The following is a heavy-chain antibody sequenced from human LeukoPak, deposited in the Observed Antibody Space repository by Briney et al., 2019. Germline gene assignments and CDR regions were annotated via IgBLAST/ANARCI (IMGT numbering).Heavy chain of an antibody. V-gene: IGHV3-74*01. Sequence: GGSLRLSCAASGFTFSGYWMHWVCQVPEKGLVLVSRIDNGGSGTTYADSVKGRFTVSRDNAKNTLYLQMNSLRAEDTAVYYCATLPGSWYFDDWGQGTLVTVSS. CDR1: GFTFSGYW. J-gene: IGHJ4*02. D-gene: IGHD6-13*01. CDR2: IDNGGSGT. CDR3: ATLPGSWYFDD.